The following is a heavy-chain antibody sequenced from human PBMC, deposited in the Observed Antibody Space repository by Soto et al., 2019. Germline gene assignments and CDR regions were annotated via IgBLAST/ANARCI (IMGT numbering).Heavy chain of an antibody. V-gene: IGHV1-18*01. CDR2: ISAYNGNT. CDR1: GYTFTSYG. J-gene: IGHJ4*02. D-gene: IGHD2-15*01. CDR3: ARDLGRYCSGGSCSIFDY. Sequence: QVQLVQSGAEVKKPWASVKVSCKASGYTFTSYGISWVRQAPGQGLEWMGWISAYNGNTNYAQKLQGRVTMTTDTTTSTAYMELRSLRPDDTAVYYCARDLGRYCSGGSCSIFDYWGQGTLVTVSS.